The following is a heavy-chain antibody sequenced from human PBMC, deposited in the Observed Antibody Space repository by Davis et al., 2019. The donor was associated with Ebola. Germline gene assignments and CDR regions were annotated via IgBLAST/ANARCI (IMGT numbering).Heavy chain of an antibody. CDR1: GFTFSDYG. J-gene: IGHJ6*02. D-gene: IGHD3-3*01. V-gene: IGHV3-11*01. CDR2: ISSSGSAI. Sequence: GGSLRLSCAASGFTFSDYGIHWVRQAPGKGLEWLSYISSSGSAIYYADSVKGRITISRDNAKNSLYLQMNSLRAKDTAVYYCARDARDYDFWSGYYFAYYGMDVWGQGTTVTVSS. CDR3: ARDARDYDFWSGYYFAYYGMDV.